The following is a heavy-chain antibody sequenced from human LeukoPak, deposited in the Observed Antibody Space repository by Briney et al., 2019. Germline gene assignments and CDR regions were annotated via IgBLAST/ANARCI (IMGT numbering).Heavy chain of an antibody. Sequence: PGGSLRLSCAAFGIAFDKNAMSWVRQAPGKGLEWVSTISHSGGATHYADSVKGRFTISRDNSKNTVPLHMSSLRVEDTAVYYCANFKGKDGIKDHFDYWGQGTLVTVSS. CDR2: ISHSGGAT. CDR3: ANFKGKDGIKDHFDY. J-gene: IGHJ4*02. D-gene: IGHD5-24*01. V-gene: IGHV3-23*01. CDR1: GIAFDKNA.